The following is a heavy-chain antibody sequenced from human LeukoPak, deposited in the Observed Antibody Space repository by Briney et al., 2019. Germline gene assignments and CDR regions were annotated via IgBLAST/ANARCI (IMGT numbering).Heavy chain of an antibody. Sequence: GASVTVSCKASGYTFTSYGISWVRQAPGQGLEWMGWIIAYNGNTNYAQKLQDRVTLTTDTSTSTAYMELRSLRSDDTAVYYCARDTGLAAAEKTDYWGQGTLVTVSS. CDR3: ARDTGLAAAEKTDY. CDR2: IIAYNGNT. J-gene: IGHJ4*02. D-gene: IGHD6-13*01. CDR1: GYTFTSYG. V-gene: IGHV1-18*01.